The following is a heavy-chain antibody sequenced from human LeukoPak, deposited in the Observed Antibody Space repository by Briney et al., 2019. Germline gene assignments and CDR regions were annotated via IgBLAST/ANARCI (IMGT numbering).Heavy chain of an antibody. CDR1: GFTFSSYG. D-gene: IGHD3-10*01. CDR2: ISSSSSTI. CDR3: ARDSGYNYYYYMDV. J-gene: IGHJ6*03. V-gene: IGHV3-48*01. Sequence: GGSLRLSCAASGFTFSSYGMSWVRQAPGKGLEWVSYISSSSSTIYYADSVKGRFTISRDNAKNSLYLQMNSLRAEDTAVYYCARDSGYNYYYYMDVWGKGTTVTVSS.